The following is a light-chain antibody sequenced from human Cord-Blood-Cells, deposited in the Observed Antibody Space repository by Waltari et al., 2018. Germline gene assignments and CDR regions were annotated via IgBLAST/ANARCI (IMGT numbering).Light chain of an antibody. Sequence: QSALTQHAPVSGSPGQSITISCTGTSSGVGGYNYVSCYQQHPGKAPKLMIYDVSNRPSGVSNRFSGSKSGNTASLTISGLQAEDEADYYCSSYTSSSTLYVFGTGTKVTVL. V-gene: IGLV2-14*01. CDR1: SSGVGGYNY. J-gene: IGLJ1*01. CDR3: SSYTSSSTLYV. CDR2: DVS.